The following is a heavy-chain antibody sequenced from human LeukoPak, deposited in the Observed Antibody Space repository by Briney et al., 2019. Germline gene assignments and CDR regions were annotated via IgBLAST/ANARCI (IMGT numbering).Heavy chain of an antibody. CDR3: ARARGYSGYDDY. CDR2: ISYDGSNK. J-gene: IGHJ4*02. V-gene: IGHV3-30*04. Sequence: GGSLRLSCAASGFTISGYAMHWVRQAPGKGLEWVAVISYDGSNKYYADSVKGRFTISRDNSKYTLSLQMNSLRAEDTAVYYCARARGYSGYDDYWGQGTLVTVSS. CDR1: GFTISGYA. D-gene: IGHD5-12*01.